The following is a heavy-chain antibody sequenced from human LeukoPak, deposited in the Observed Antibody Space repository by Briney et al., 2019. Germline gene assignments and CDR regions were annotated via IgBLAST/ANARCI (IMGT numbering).Heavy chain of an antibody. J-gene: IGHJ4*02. Sequence: SEALSLTCAVYGESFSGYFWNWIRQPPGKGLEWIGEINDSGSTNYNPSLKSRLTMSVDTSKNQFSLNLNSVTAADTAVYFCARGSRFWLGNFFRQPLFFDYWGQGILATVSS. CDR1: GESFSGYF. V-gene: IGHV4-34*01. CDR2: INDSGST. CDR3: ARGSRFWLGNFFRQPLFFDY. D-gene: IGHD6-19*01.